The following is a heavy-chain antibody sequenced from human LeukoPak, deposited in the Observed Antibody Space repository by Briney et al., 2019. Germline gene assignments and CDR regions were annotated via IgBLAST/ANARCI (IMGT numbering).Heavy chain of an antibody. CDR2: IYYSGTT. CDR3: ARFVVVPAAMRSFDY. D-gene: IGHD2-2*01. CDR1: GGSISSGDYY. V-gene: IGHV4-30-4*01. J-gene: IGHJ4*02. Sequence: PSQTLSLTCTVSGGSISSGDYYWSWIRQPPRKGLEWIGYIYYSGTTYCNPSLKSRVTILVDTSKNQFSLKLSSVTAADTAVYYCARFVVVPAAMRSFDYWGQGSLVTVSS.